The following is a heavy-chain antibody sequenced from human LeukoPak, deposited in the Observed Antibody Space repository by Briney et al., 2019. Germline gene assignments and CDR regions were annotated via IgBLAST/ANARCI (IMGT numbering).Heavy chain of an antibody. D-gene: IGHD6-19*01. CDR2: IYTSGST. CDR1: GGSLSSYY. Sequence: SETLSLTCTVPGGSLSSYYWSSIRPPPRKGLEWIGRIYTSGSTNYNPSLKSRVTMSVHTPKHEFSLKLSSVTAAHTAVYYCARVQYSSGRALMYYFDFWGQGTLVSVSS. V-gene: IGHV4-4*07. CDR3: ARVQYSSGRALMYYFDF. J-gene: IGHJ4*02.